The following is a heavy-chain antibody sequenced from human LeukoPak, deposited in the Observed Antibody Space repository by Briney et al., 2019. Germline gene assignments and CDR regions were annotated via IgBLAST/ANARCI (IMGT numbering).Heavy chain of an antibody. CDR2: ISSSSSTI. CDR1: GFTFSSYS. J-gene: IGHJ4*02. CDR3: ARGQQLVPFDY. D-gene: IGHD6-13*01. V-gene: IGHV3-48*01. Sequence: GGSLRLSCAASGFTFSSYSMNWVRQAPGKGLEWVSYISSSSSTIYYADSVKGRFTISRDNAKNPLYLQMNSLRAEDTAVYYCARGQQLVPFDYWGQGTLVTVSS.